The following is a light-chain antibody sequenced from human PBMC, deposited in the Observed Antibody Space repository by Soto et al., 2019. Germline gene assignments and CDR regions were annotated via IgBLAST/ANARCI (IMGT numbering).Light chain of an antibody. CDR2: DSE. V-gene: IGLV1-51*01. CDR3: GAWDSSLSGVV. J-gene: IGLJ3*02. CDR1: SSNIGNND. Sequence: QAVLTQPPSVSAAPGQKVTISCSGDSSNIGNNDVSWYKQVPGTAPKLLIYDSEKRPSGVPDRLSGSRSGTSATLGITGLQTGDEADYYCGAWDSSLSGVVFGGGTKVTVL.